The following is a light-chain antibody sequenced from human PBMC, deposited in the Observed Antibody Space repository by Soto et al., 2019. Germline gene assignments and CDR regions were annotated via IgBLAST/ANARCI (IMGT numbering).Light chain of an antibody. V-gene: IGKV1-39*01. CDR2: AAS. Sequence: DIQMTQSPSPLSASVGDSVTITCRASQTIKTYLNWYRHKPGKAPELLIYAASRLQSGVASRFSGSGSGTYFIRTISSLQPDDLATYYCQQTYTAPGTFGQGTKVEI. J-gene: IGKJ1*01. CDR3: QQTYTAPGT. CDR1: QTIKTY.